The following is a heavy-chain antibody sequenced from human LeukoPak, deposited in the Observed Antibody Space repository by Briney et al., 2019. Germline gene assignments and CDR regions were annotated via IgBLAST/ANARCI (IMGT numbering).Heavy chain of an antibody. CDR1: GFTFDDYA. V-gene: IGHV3-9*01. CDR3: AKDTSGMVDYYFDY. J-gene: IGHJ4*02. D-gene: IGHD2-15*01. Sequence: GRSLRLSCAASGFTFDDYAMHWVRQAPGKGLEWVSGISWNSGSIGYADSVKGRFTISRDNAKNSLYLQMNSLRAEDTALYYCAKDTSGMVDYYFDYWGQGTLVTVSS. CDR2: ISWNSGSI.